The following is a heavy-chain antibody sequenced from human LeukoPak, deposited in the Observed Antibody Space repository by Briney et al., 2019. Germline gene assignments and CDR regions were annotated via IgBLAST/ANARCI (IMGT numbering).Heavy chain of an antibody. CDR3: ARGRYGSSSDGLYYYYYMDV. Sequence: PSQTLSLTCTVSGGSISSGGYYWSWIRQPPGKGLEWIGYIHHSGSTYYNPSLKSRVTISVDRSKNQFSLKLSSVTAADTAVHYCARGRYGSSSDGLYYYYYMDVWGKGTTVTVSS. V-gene: IGHV4-30-2*01. CDR1: GGSISSGGYY. D-gene: IGHD6-6*01. CDR2: IHHSGST. J-gene: IGHJ6*03.